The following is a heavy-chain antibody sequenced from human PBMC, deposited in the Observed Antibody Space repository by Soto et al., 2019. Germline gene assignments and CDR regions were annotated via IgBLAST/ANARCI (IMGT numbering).Heavy chain of an antibody. D-gene: IGHD2-8*01. CDR3: AKTGEGYCTNGVCYNFDY. J-gene: IGHJ4*02. CDR1: GGSISSGGYY. CDR2: IYYSGST. V-gene: IGHV4-31*03. Sequence: PSETLSLTCTVSGGSISSGGYYWSWIRQHPGKGLEWIGYIYYSGSTYYNPSLKSRVTISVDTSKNQFSLKLSSVTAADTAVYYCAKTGEGYCTNGVCYNFDYWGQGTLVTVS.